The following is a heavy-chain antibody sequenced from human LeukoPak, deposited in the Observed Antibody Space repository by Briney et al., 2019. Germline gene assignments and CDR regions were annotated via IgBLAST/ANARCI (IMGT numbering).Heavy chain of an antibody. Sequence: PGGSLRLSCAASGFIFRSHTMNWVRQGPGKGLEWVSYISSTSGTIHYADSVKGRFTISRDNAKNSLYLQMNSLRDEDTAVYHCARDYYGMDVWGQGTTVTVSS. CDR1: GFIFRSHT. J-gene: IGHJ6*02. CDR3: ARDYYGMDV. CDR2: ISSTSGTI. V-gene: IGHV3-48*02.